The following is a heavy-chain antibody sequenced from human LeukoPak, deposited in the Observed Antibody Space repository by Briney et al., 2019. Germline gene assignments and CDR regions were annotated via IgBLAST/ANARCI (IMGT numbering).Heavy chain of an antibody. D-gene: IGHD3-22*01. CDR1: GFTFSSYS. Sequence: GGSLRLPCAASGFTFSSYSMNWVRQAPGKGLEWVSSISSSSSYIYYADSVKGRFTISRDNAKNSLYLQMNSLRAEDTAVYYCASIIRYYYDSSGFPSGWGQGTLVTVSS. CDR2: ISSSSSYI. J-gene: IGHJ4*02. CDR3: ASIIRYYYDSSGFPSG. V-gene: IGHV3-21*01.